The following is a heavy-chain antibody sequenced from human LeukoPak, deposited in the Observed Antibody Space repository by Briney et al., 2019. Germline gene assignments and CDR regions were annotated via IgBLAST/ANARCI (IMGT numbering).Heavy chain of an antibody. CDR3: ARGAYCGGDCYPPFDY. CDR2: IYPGDSDT. Sequence: GESLKISCKGSGYSFTSYWIGWVRQMPGKGLEWMGIIYPGDSDTRYSPSFRGQVTISADKSISTAYLQWSSLKASDTAMYYCARGAYCGGDCYPPFDYWGQGTLVTVSS. J-gene: IGHJ4*02. D-gene: IGHD2-21*02. V-gene: IGHV5-51*01. CDR1: GYSFTSYW.